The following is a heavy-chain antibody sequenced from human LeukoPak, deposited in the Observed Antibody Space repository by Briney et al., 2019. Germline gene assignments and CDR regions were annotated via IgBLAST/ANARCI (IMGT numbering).Heavy chain of an antibody. CDR1: GGSINNRNYY. J-gene: IGHJ4*02. D-gene: IGHD1-14*01. Sequence: SETLSLTCSVSGGSINNRNYYWGWVRQPPGKELEWIGHIYFGGSTFYNPSLKSRLTMSIDTSKDQFSLNINSVAAADTAVYYCARLPVYFGKGYFDSWGRGTLVTDS. V-gene: IGHV4-39*01. CDR2: IYFGGST. CDR3: ARLPVYFGKGYFDS.